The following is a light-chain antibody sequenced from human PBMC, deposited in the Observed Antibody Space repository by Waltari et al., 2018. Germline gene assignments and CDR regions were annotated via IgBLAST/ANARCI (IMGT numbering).Light chain of an antibody. CDR3: QQRSNLIT. J-gene: IGKJ5*01. Sequence: IVFTQSPATLSLSPGERATLSCRASQSVSSYLAWYQQKPGQAPRLLIYDASNRATGIPARFSGSGSGTDFTLTISSLEPEDFAVYYCQQRSNLITFGQGTRLEIK. V-gene: IGKV3-11*01. CDR2: DAS. CDR1: QSVSSY.